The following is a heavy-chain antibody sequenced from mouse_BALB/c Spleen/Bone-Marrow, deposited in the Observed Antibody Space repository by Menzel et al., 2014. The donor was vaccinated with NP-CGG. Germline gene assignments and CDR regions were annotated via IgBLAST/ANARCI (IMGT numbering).Heavy chain of an antibody. V-gene: IGHV1-62-2*01. Sequence: VMLVESGAELVKPGASVKLSCKASGYTFTEYIIHWVKQRSGQGLEWIGWFYPGSGSIKYNEKFKDKATLTADKSSSTGYMELSRLTSEDSAVYFCARHEKANYGNYAMDYWGQGTSVTVSS. J-gene: IGHJ4*01. CDR1: GYTFTEYI. D-gene: IGHD1-1*01. CDR3: ARHEKANYGNYAMDY. CDR2: FYPGSGSI.